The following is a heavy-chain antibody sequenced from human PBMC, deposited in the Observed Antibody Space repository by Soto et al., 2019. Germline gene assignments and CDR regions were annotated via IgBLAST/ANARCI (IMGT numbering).Heavy chain of an antibody. CDR2: IRSKAYGGTT. D-gene: IGHD3-22*01. Sequence: GGSLRLSCTASGFTFGDHAMSWFRQAPGKGLEWVGFIRSKAYGGTTEYDESVKGRFTISRDDSKSIAYLQMNSLKTEDTAVYYCTRVGYYDNHFDYWGQGTLVTVSS. J-gene: IGHJ4*02. CDR3: TRVGYYDNHFDY. V-gene: IGHV3-49*03. CDR1: GFTFGDHA.